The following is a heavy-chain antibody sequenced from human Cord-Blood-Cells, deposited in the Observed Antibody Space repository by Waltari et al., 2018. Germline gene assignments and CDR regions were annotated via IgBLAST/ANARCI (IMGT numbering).Heavy chain of an antibody. CDR1: GGSIRSGGYY. V-gene: IGHV4-31*03. CDR2: IYYSGST. Sequence: QVQLQESGPGLVKPSQTLSLTCTVSGGSIRSGGYYWSWIRPHPGKGLEWLGYIYYSGSTYYNPSLKSRVTISVDTSKNQFSLKLSSVTAADTAVYYCARGIAAAGTEYFDYWGQGTLVTVSS. D-gene: IGHD6-13*01. CDR3: ARGIAAAGTEYFDY. J-gene: IGHJ4*02.